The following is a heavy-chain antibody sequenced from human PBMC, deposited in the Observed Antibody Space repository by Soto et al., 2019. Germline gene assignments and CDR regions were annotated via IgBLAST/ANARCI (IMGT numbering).Heavy chain of an antibody. CDR1: GFTFSSYA. J-gene: IGHJ6*04. Sequence: PGGSLRLSCAASGFTFSSYAMSWVRQAPGKGLEWVSAISGSGGSTYYADSVKGRFTISRDNSKNTLYLQMNSLRAEDTAVYYCAKVPRIWSGYYMGMDVWGKGATVTVSS. CDR3: AKVPRIWSGYYMGMDV. CDR2: ISGSGGST. V-gene: IGHV3-23*01. D-gene: IGHD3-3*01.